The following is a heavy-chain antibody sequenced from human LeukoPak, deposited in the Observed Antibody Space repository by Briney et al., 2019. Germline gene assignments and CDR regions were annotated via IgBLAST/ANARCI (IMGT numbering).Heavy chain of an antibody. CDR3: ARGTPDFWSGYYKGEFDY. V-gene: IGHV4-31*03. CDR2: IYNSGST. D-gene: IGHD3-3*01. CDR1: GASISSGSYF. Sequence: PSETLSLTCTVSGASISSGSYFWSWIRQHPGKGFEWIGYIYNSGSTYYNPSLKSRVIISVDTSKNQFSLKLSSVTAADTAVYYCARGTPDFWSGYYKGEFDYWGQGTLVTVSP. J-gene: IGHJ4*02.